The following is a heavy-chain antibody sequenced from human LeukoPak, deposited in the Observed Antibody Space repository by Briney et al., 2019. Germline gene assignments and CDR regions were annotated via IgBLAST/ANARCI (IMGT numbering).Heavy chain of an antibody. J-gene: IGHJ4*02. D-gene: IGHD3-22*01. CDR2: INPNSGGT. V-gene: IGHV1-2*06. CDR3: ARDFGYYYDSSGSDY. CDR1: GYTFTGYY. Sequence: ASVKVSCKASGYTFTGYYMHWLRQAPGQGLEWMGRINPNSGGTNYAQKFQGRVTITRDTSISTAYMELSRLRSDDTAVYYCARDFGYYYDSSGSDYWGQGTLVTVSS.